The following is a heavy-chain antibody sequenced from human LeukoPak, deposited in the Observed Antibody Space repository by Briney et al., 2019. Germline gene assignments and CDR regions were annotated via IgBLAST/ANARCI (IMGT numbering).Heavy chain of an antibody. CDR3: ARASSKQLAGYLPDGFDI. D-gene: IGHD3-9*01. CDR1: GFTFSSYT. V-gene: IGHV3-48*01. J-gene: IGHJ3*02. Sequence: GGSLRLSCAASGFTFSSYTVNWVRQAPGKGLEWVSYISSSSSIIYYADSVKGRFTISRDNAKSSLYLQMNSLRADDAAVYYCARASSKQLAGYLPDGFDIWGQGTMVTVSS. CDR2: ISSSSSII.